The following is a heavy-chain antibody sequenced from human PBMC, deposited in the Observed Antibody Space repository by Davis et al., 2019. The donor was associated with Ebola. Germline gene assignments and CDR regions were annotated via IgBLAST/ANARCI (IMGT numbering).Heavy chain of an antibody. J-gene: IGHJ4*02. CDR2: ISWDGGST. Sequence: PGGSLRLSCAASGFTFDDYTMHWVRQAPGKGLEWVSLISWDGGSTYYADSVKGRFTISRDNSKNSLYLQMNSLRTEDTALYYCAILEPYRMGGYYFDYWGQGTLVTVSS. V-gene: IGHV3-43*01. D-gene: IGHD3-16*01. CDR1: GFTFDDYT. CDR3: AILEPYRMGGYYFDY.